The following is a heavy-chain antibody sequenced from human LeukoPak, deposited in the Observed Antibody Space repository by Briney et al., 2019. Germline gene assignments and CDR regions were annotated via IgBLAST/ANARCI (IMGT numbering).Heavy chain of an antibody. CDR3: ARDPEAYWELTSLDY. CDR2: INPSGGST. Sequence: ASVKVSCKASGYTFTSYYIHWVRQAPGQGLEWMGIINPSGGSTSYAQKFQGRVTMTRDTSTSTVYMELSSLRSEDTAVYYCARDPEAYWELTSLDYWGQGTLVTVSS. J-gene: IGHJ4*02. D-gene: IGHD1-26*01. V-gene: IGHV1-46*01. CDR1: GYTFTSYY.